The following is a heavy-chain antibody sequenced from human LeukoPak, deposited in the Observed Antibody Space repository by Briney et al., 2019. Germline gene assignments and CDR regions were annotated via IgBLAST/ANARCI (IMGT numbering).Heavy chain of an antibody. CDR1: GDSISSYY. CDR2: IYYTGSA. CDR3: ARQLLSLSYHYMDV. D-gene: IGHD2-2*01. J-gene: IGHJ6*03. Sequence: SETLSLTCTVSGDSISSYYWSWIRQPPGKGLEWIGYIYYTGSANYNPSLKSRVTISVDTSKNQFSLSLSSVTAADTAVYYCARQLLSLSYHYMDVWGQGTMVTVSS. V-gene: IGHV4-59*01.